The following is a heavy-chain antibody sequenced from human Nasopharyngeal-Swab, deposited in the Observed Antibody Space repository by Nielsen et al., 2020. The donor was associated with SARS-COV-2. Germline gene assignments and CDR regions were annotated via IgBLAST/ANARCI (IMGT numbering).Heavy chain of an antibody. CDR2: IRSKGNNYAT. J-gene: IGHJ4*02. Sequence: GEALKISCAASGFTCSDSASHWVRQASGKGLEWVGRIRSKGNNYATAYAASGKGRFIIFRDDPTNTAYLQMNSLKTEDTAVYYCTRCGGGCYSGRDYWGQGTLVTVSS. D-gene: IGHD2-21*02. V-gene: IGHV3-73*01. CDR3: TRCGGGCYSGRDY. CDR1: GFTCSDSA.